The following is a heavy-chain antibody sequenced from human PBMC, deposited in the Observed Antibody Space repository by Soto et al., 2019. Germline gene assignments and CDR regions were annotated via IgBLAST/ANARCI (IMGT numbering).Heavy chain of an antibody. D-gene: IGHD5-12*01. CDR2: INAGNGNT. CDR1: GYTFTSYA. Sequence: QVQLVQSGAEVKKPGASVKVSCKASGYTFTSYAMHWVRQAPGQRLEWMGWINAGNGNTKYSQKFQGRVTITRDTSASTAYMELSSLRSEDTAVYYCARGEYSGYDWGLRRRWGDIWGQGTMVTVSS. CDR3: ARGEYSGYDWGLRRRWGDI. J-gene: IGHJ3*02. V-gene: IGHV1-3*01.